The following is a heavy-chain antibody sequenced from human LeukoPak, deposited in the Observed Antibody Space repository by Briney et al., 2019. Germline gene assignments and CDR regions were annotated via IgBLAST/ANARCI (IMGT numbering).Heavy chain of an antibody. Sequence: PSETLSLTCTVCGGFINRYYWVWVRQPAGKGLEWIGRIYTIGITHYSPSLKSRLTMSVDTSKNQFSLKLRSVTAASTAVYYCVRSCYTASYYVVDYWSQGTLVTVSS. J-gene: IGHJ4*02. CDR1: GGFINRYY. D-gene: IGHD2-8*01. CDR2: IYTIGIT. CDR3: VRSCYTASYYVVDY. V-gene: IGHV4-59*10.